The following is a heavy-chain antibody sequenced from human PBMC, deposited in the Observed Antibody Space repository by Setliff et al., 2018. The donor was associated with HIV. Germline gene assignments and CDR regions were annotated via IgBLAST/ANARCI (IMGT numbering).Heavy chain of an antibody. CDR2: IKQDGSEK. J-gene: IGHJ3*02. V-gene: IGHV3-7*01. CDR1: GFTFNHWW. CDR3: ARDRYYYDSSGYSDAFDI. Sequence: PGGSLRLSCAASGFTFNHWWMSWVRQAPGKGLEWVANIKQDGSEKYYVDSVKGRFTISRDNAKNSLYLQMNSLRAEDTAVYYCARDRYYYDSSGYSDAFDIWGQGTMVTVSS. D-gene: IGHD3-22*01.